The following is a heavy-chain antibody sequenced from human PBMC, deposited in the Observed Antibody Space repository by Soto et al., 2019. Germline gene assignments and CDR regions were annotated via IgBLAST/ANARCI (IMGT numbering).Heavy chain of an antibody. CDR1: GYTFTSYG. Sequence: ASVKVSCKASGYTFTSYGTSWVRQAPGQGLEWMGWISAYNGNTNYAQKLQGRVTMTTDTSTSTAYMELRSLRSDDTAVYYCARSYYNAPHFDYWGQGTLVTVSS. D-gene: IGHD3-10*01. V-gene: IGHV1-18*01. J-gene: IGHJ4*02. CDR2: ISAYNGNT. CDR3: ARSYYNAPHFDY.